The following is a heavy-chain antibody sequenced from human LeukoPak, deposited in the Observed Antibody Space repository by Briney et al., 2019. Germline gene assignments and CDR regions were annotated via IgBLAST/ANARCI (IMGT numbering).Heavy chain of an antibody. J-gene: IGHJ4*02. D-gene: IGHD4-17*01. V-gene: IGHV4-39*07. CDR2: INHSGST. CDR1: GGSISSGDYY. Sequence: SETLSPTCTVSGGSISSGDYYWSWIRQPPGKGLEWIGEINHSGSTNYNPSLKSRVTISVDTSKNQFSLKLSSVTAADTAVYYCARGYYGDYSFDYWGQGTLVTVSS. CDR3: ARGYYGDYSFDY.